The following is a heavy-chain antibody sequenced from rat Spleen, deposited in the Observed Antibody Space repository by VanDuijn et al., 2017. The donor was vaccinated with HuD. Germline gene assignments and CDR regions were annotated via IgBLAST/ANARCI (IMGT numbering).Heavy chain of an antibody. CDR1: GFSLTSYT. CDR3: ARANRDTYAHFDY. D-gene: IGHD2-5*01. CDR2: ISSGGST. J-gene: IGHJ2*01. Sequence: QVQLKESGPGLVQPSQTLSLTCTVSGFSLTSYTVSWVRQPPGKGLEVIAAISSGGSTYYNSALKSRLSISRDTSKTQVFLKMNSLQTEDTATYYCARANRDTYAHFDYWGQGVMVTVSS. V-gene: IGHV2-6*01.